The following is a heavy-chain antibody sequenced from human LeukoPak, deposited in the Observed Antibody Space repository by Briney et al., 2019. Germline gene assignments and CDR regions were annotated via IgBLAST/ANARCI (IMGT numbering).Heavy chain of an antibody. J-gene: IGHJ4*02. CDR2: ISHSDDST. D-gene: IGHD3-3*01. Sequence: GGSLRLSCRTSGFLFHVYTMTWVRQAPGKGLKWISSISHSDDSTYYADSVKGRFTISRDNSKDTVYLQMNSLRVDDTALYHCAKSYDTSTSPDDWGQGTLVTVSS. V-gene: IGHV3-23*01. CDR1: GFLFHVYT. CDR3: AKSYDTSTSPDD.